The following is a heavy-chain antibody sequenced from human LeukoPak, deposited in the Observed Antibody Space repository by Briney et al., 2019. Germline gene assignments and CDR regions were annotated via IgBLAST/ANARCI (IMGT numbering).Heavy chain of an antibody. CDR1: GYAFTSYY. CDR3: ARDLGETSTVTTSGY. D-gene: IGHD4-17*01. Sequence: ASVKVSCKASGYAFTSYYMHWVRQAPGQGLEWMGIINPSGGSTSYAQKFQGRVTMTRDTSTSTVYMGLSSLRSEDTAVYYCARDLGETSTVTTSGYWGQGTLVTVSS. J-gene: IGHJ4*02. V-gene: IGHV1-46*01. CDR2: INPSGGST.